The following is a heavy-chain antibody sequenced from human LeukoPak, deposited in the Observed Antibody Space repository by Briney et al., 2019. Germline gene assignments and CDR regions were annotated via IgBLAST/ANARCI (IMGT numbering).Heavy chain of an antibody. J-gene: IGHJ6*02. Sequence: GASVKVSCKASGYTFTGYYMHWVRQAPGQGLEWMGWINPNSGGTNYAQKFQGRVTMTRDTSISTAYMELSRLRSDDTAVCYCASRHGNYDILTGLPGYYYGMDVWGQGTTVTVSS. CDR1: GYTFTGYY. V-gene: IGHV1-2*02. CDR2: INPNSGGT. D-gene: IGHD3-9*01. CDR3: ASRHGNYDILTGLPGYYYGMDV.